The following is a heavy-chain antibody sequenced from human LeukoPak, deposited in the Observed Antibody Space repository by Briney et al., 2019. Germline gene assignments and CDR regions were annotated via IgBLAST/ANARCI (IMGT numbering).Heavy chain of an antibody. V-gene: IGHV3-7*01. J-gene: IGHJ4*02. Sequence: GGSLRLSCEASGFRFSDYWMTWVRQAPGKWLEWVANIKEDGCEKYYVDSVKGRFTLSKDNAKNSVYLQMNSLGAEDTAVYYCARGWGEKGYCRGGTCNNPQFDYWGQGILVTVSS. CDR3: ARGWGEKGYCRGGTCNNPQFDY. CDR2: IKEDGCEK. CDR1: GFRFSDYW. D-gene: IGHD2-15*01.